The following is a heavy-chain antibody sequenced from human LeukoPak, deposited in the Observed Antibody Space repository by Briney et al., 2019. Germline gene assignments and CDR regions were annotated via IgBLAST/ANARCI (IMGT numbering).Heavy chain of an antibody. Sequence: GGSLRLSCAASGFTFDDYAMHWVRQAPGKGLEWVSLISGDGGSTYYADSVKGRFTISRDNSKNSLYLQMNSLRTEDTALYYCAKALGYCSSTSCSFYFDYWGQGTLVTVSS. V-gene: IGHV3-43*02. J-gene: IGHJ4*02. CDR3: AKALGYCSSTSCSFYFDY. CDR2: ISGDGGST. D-gene: IGHD2-2*01. CDR1: GFTFDDYA.